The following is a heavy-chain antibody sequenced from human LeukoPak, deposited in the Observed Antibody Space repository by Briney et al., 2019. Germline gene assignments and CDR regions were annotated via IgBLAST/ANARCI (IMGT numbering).Heavy chain of an antibody. CDR3: ASATYYYYMDV. CDR1: GFTFSSYW. V-gene: IGHV3-74*01. CDR2: INSDGSST. J-gene: IGHJ6*03. Sequence: PGGSLRLSCAASGFTFSSYWMHWVRQAPGKGLVWVSRINSDGSSTSYADSVKGRFTISRDNAKNTLYLQMNSLRAEDTAVYYCASATYYYYMDVGGKGTTVTVSS.